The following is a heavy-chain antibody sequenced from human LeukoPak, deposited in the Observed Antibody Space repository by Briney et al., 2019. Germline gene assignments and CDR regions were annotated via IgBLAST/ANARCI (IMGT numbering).Heavy chain of an antibody. CDR1: GASIRSSDYY. J-gene: IGHJ3*02. CDR3: ASPSRSDPDAFDI. D-gene: IGHD3-3*01. CDR2: IYYTGST. Sequence: PSETLSLTCTVSGASIRSSDYYWGWVRQPPGKGLEWIGTIYYTGSTSYNPSLKSRVTISIDTSKNQFSLKLSSVTAADTAVYYCASPSRSDPDAFDIWGQGTMVTVSS. V-gene: IGHV4-39*01.